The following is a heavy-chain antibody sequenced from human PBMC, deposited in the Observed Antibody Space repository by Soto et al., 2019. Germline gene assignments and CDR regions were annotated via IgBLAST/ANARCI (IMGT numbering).Heavy chain of an antibody. CDR3: AKIPKGMATIGY. D-gene: IGHD5-12*01. Sequence: GGSLRLSCAASGSTFSSYGMHWVRQAPGKGLEWVAVISYDGSNKYYADSVKGRFTISRDNSKNTLYLQMNSLRAEDTAVYYCAKIPKGMATIGYWGQGTLVTVSS. J-gene: IGHJ4*02. CDR2: ISYDGSNK. CDR1: GSTFSSYG. V-gene: IGHV3-30*18.